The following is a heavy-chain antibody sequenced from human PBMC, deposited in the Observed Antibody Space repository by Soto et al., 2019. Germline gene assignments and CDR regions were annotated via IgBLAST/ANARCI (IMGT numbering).Heavy chain of an antibody. Sequence: ASVKVSCKASGYTFTSYGISWVRQAPGQGLEWMGWISAYNGNTNYAQKLQGRVTMTTDTSTSTAYMELRSLRSDDTAVYYCARREPYYDILTGYYGSMDVWGKGTTVTVSS. CDR2: ISAYNGNT. D-gene: IGHD3-9*01. CDR1: GYTFTSYG. CDR3: ARREPYYDILTGYYGSMDV. J-gene: IGHJ6*04. V-gene: IGHV1-18*01.